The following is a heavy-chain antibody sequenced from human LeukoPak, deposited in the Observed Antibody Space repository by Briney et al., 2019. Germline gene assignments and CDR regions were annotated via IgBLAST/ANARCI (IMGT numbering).Heavy chain of an antibody. J-gene: IGHJ4*02. CDR3: AKVVWHTMVRGVMVYFDY. Sequence: PGGSLRLSCAASGFTFRSYSMNWVRQAPGKGLEWVSSISSSSSYIYYADSVKGLFTISRDNAKNSLYLQMNSLRAEDTAVYYCAKVVWHTMVRGVMVYFDYWGQGTLVTVSS. D-gene: IGHD3-10*01. V-gene: IGHV3-21*01. CDR1: GFTFRSYS. CDR2: ISSSSSYI.